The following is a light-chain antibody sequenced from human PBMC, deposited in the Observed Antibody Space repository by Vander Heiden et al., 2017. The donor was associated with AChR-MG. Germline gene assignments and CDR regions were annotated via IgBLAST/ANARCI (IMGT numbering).Light chain of an antibody. V-gene: IGKV3-11*01. Sequence: EVVLTQSPATLSLSPGERATLSCRASQSVSRDFAWYQHKPGQAPRLLIYDASNRATGIPARFSGSGSGTDFTLTISSLEPEDFAVYYCQHRTNWPLTFGGGTKVEIK. CDR1: QSVSRD. CDR2: DAS. CDR3: QHRTNWPLT. J-gene: IGKJ4*01.